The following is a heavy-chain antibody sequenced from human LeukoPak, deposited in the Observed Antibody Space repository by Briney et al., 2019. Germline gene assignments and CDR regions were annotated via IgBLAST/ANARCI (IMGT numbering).Heavy chain of an antibody. J-gene: IGHJ4*02. CDR1: GYTFTGYY. D-gene: IGHD3-10*01. CDR2: INPNSGGT. Sequence: ASVTVSFKASGYTFTGYYMHWVRQAPGQGLEWMGWINPNSGGTNYAQKFQGRVTMTRDTSISTAYMELSRLRSDDTAVYYCARDHYYGSGSYPRYFDYWGQGTLVTVSS. CDR3: ARDHYYGSGSYPRYFDY. V-gene: IGHV1-2*02.